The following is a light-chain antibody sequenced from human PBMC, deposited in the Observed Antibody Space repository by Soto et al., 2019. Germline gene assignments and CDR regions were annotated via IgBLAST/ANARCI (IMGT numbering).Light chain of an antibody. V-gene: IGKV1-5*01. CDR3: QQYNSYSRTWT. CDR2: DAS. J-gene: IGKJ1*01. Sequence: DIQMTQSPSTLSASVGDRVTITCRASQSIRSWLAWYQQKPGKAPNLLIFDASSLESGVPSRFSGSGSGTEFSLTISNLQPDDSATYYCQQYNSYSRTWTFGQGTKVDIK. CDR1: QSIRSW.